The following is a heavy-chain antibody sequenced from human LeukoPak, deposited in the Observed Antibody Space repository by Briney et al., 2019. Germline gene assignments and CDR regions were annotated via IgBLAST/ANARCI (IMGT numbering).Heavy chain of an antibody. CDR2: IYSGGST. D-gene: IGHD3-10*01. CDR1: GFIVSSNY. V-gene: IGHV3-53*01. Sequence: GGSLRLSCAASGFIVSSNYMSWVRQAPGKGLEWVSVIYSGGSTFYADSVKGRFTISRGNAKNSLYLQMNSLRVGDTAVYYCVRDYGPGGFGPWGQGALVTVSS. J-gene: IGHJ5*02. CDR3: VRDYGPGGFGP.